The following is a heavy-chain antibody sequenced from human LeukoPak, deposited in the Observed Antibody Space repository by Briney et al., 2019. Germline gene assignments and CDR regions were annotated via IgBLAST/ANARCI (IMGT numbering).Heavy chain of an antibody. CDR3: ACLVGATQDV. CDR2: ISSTSTYI. V-gene: IGHV3-21*01. CDR1: GFTFSSYS. D-gene: IGHD1-26*01. J-gene: IGHJ6*04. Sequence: GGSLRLSCAASGFTFSSYSMNWVRQAPGKGLEWVSSISSTSTYIYYADSVKGRFTISRDNAKNSLYLRMNSLRAEDTAVYYCACLVGATQDVWGKGTTVIVSS.